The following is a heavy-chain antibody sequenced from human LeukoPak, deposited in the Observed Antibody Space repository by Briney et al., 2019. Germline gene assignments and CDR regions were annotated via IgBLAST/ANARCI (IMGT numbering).Heavy chain of an antibody. J-gene: IGHJ3*02. V-gene: IGHV1-18*01. D-gene: IGHD3-3*01. Sequence: ASVKVSCKASGYTFTSYGISWVRQAPGQGLEWMGWISAYNGNTNYAQKLQGRVTMTTDTSTSTAYMELRSLRSDDTAVYYCARARDPRITIFGVVTYDAFDIWGQGTMVTVSS. CDR1: GYTFTSYG. CDR2: ISAYNGNT. CDR3: ARARDPRITIFGVVTYDAFDI.